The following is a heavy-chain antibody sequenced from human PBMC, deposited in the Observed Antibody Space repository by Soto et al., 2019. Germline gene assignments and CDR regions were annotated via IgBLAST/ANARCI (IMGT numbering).Heavy chain of an antibody. J-gene: IGHJ5*02. D-gene: IGHD3-16*02. CDR2: ISSSSYI. CDR3: ARDKSDYIWGSYRPGGFDP. V-gene: IGHV3-21*01. CDR1: GFTFSSYS. Sequence: GGSLRLSCAASGFTFSSYSMNWVRQAPGKGLEWVSSISSSSYIYYADSVKGRFTISRDNAKNSLYLQMNSLRAEDTAVYYCARDKSDYIWGSYRPGGFDPWGQGTLVTVSS.